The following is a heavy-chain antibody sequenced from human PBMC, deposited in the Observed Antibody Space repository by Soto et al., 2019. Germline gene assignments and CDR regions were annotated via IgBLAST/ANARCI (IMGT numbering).Heavy chain of an antibody. V-gene: IGHV2-5*01. Sequence: QITLKESGPTLVKPTQTLTLTCTFSGFSLSTSGVGVGWIRQPPGKALEWLALIYWNDDKRYSPSLKSRLTITKDTSKNQVVLTMTNMDPVDTATYYCAHRGWEAAAFSNWFDPWGQGTLVTVSS. CDR1: GFSLSTSGVG. D-gene: IGHD6-13*01. CDR3: AHRGWEAAAFSNWFDP. CDR2: IYWNDDK. J-gene: IGHJ5*02.